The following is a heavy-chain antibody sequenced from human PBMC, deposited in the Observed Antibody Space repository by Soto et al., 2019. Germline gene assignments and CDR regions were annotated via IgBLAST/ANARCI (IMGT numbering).Heavy chain of an antibody. CDR2: IRSKANSYTT. V-gene: IGHV3-73*01. CDR1: GFTFSGST. D-gene: IGHD3-3*01. J-gene: IGHJ3*02. CDR3: TSSQNFFDAFDI. Sequence: EVQLVESGGGLVQPGGSLKLSCAASGFTFSGSTMHWVRQASGEGLEWVGRIRSKANSYTTAYAASVKGRFTISRDDSKNTAYLQMNSLKNEDTAVYFCTSSQNFFDAFDIWGQGTMVSVSS.